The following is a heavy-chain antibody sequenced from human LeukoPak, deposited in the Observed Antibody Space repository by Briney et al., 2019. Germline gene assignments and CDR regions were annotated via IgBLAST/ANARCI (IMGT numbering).Heavy chain of an antibody. Sequence: SETLSLTCTVSGGSISTYYWSWIRQPPGKGLECIGYIYYSGSTNYNPSLKSRVIISVDTPKNQFSLKLSSVTAADTAVYYCARTHSSGWSENLFDSWGQGTLVTVSS. CDR3: ARTHSSGWSENLFDS. CDR1: GGSISTYY. J-gene: IGHJ4*02. V-gene: IGHV4-59*08. CDR2: IYYSGST. D-gene: IGHD6-19*01.